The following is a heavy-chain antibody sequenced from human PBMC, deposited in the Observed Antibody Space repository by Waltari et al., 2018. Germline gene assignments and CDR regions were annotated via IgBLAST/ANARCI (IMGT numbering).Heavy chain of an antibody. V-gene: IGHV1-46*01. J-gene: IGHJ4*02. CDR3: ARGGGLIRVWFGEPYYFDY. CDR1: GYTFTSYY. D-gene: IGHD3-10*01. CDR2: INPSGGST. Sequence: QVQLVQSGAEVKKPGASVKVSCKASGYTFTSYYMHWVRQAPGQGLEWMGIINPSGGSTSYAQKFQGRVTMTRDTSTSTVYMELSSLRSEDTAVYYCARGGGLIRVWFGEPYYFDYWGQGTLVTVSS.